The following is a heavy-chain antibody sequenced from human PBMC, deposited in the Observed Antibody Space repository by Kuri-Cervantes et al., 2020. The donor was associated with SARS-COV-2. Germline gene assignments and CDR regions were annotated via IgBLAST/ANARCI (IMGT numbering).Heavy chain of an antibody. V-gene: IGHV4-4*07. CDR2: IYTSGST. CDR3: AAIVANSNDAFDI. Sequence: SETLSLTCTVSGGSISSYYWSWIRQPAGKGLEWIGRIYTSGSTNYNPSLKSRVTMSVDTSKNQLSLKPSSVTAADTAVYYCAAIVANSNDAFDIWGQGTMVTVSS. CDR1: GGSISSYY. D-gene: IGHD5-12*01. J-gene: IGHJ3*02.